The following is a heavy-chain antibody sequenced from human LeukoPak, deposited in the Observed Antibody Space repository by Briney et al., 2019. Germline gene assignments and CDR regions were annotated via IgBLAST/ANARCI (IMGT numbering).Heavy chain of an antibody. CDR2: IHHSGNS. V-gene: IGHV4-59*02. CDR1: GASVTDYY. CDR3: TRGHWGLQS. J-gene: IGHJ5*02. Sequence: PSETLSLTCTVSGASVTDYYWSWLRQSPGKGLEWLSYIHHSGNSYYNPSLRSRVTTSLDTSKNQFSLNLISVTAADTAVYYCTRGHWGLQSWSQGTLVTVSS. D-gene: IGHD7-27*01.